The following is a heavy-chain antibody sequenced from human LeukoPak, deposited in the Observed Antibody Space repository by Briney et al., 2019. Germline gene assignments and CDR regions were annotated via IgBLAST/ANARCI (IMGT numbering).Heavy chain of an antibody. D-gene: IGHD7-27*01. CDR1: GYTLTGYY. Sequence: ASVKVSCKASGYTLTGYYLHWVRQAPGQGLEWMGRIIPLLVTTEYAQKFQGRVTISADTSTTTAYMEVNILTSDDTAVYYCARGRGRDHRITGEIPFDYWGQGTLVTVSS. CDR2: IIPLLVTT. J-gene: IGHJ4*02. CDR3: ARGRGRDHRITGEIPFDY. V-gene: IGHV1-2*02.